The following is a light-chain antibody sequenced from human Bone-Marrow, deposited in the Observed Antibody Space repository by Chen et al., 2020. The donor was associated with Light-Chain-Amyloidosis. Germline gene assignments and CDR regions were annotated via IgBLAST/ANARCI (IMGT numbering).Light chain of an antibody. CDR3: SSYAGSNNLV. CDR2: EVS. V-gene: IGLV2-8*01. CDR1: SSDVCGYNY. Sequence: QSALTQPPSASGSPGQSVTISCTGTSSDVCGYNYVSWYQQHPGKAPQLMIYEVSKRPSGVPDRFAGSKSGNTASLTVSGLQAEEEADYYCSSYAGSNNLVFGGGTRLTVL. J-gene: IGLJ2*01.